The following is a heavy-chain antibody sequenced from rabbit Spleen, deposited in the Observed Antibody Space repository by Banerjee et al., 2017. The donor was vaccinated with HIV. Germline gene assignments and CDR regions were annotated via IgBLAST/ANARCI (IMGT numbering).Heavy chain of an antibody. CDR3: ASTDNDYIVSGMDL. V-gene: IGHV1S45*01. Sequence: RLVESGGGLVKPEGTLTLTCKASGFSFSNSYYMCWVRQAPGKGLEWIGCIFTFSGSTYYATWAKGRFTITKTSSTTVTLQMTSLTAADTATYFCASTDNDYIVSGMDLWGPGTLVTVS. D-gene: IGHD1-1*01. CDR2: IFTFSGST. J-gene: IGHJ6*01. CDR1: GFSFSNSYY.